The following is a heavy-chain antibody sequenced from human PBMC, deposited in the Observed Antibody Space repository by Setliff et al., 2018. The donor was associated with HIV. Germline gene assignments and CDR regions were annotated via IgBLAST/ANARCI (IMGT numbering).Heavy chain of an antibody. J-gene: IGHJ4*02. CDR1: GGSISSSSYY. CDR3: ASPANDRLTFDY. CDR2: IYYSGST. V-gene: IGHV4-39*01. Sequence: PSETLSLTCTVSGGSISSSSYYWGWIRQPPGKGLEWIGSIYYSGSTYYNPSLKSRVTISVDTSKNQFSLKLSSVTAADTAVYYCASPANDRLTFDYWGQGTLVTVSS. D-gene: IGHD1-1*01.